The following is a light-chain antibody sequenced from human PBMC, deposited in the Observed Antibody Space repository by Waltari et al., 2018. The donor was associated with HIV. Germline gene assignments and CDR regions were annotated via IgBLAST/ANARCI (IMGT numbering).Light chain of an antibody. CDR3: QTYDGSLSGSVV. CDR1: SSNVGARFA. V-gene: IGLV1-40*01. Sequence: QSVLTQPPSVSVAPGQTATIPCPGGSSNVGARFAVHWYQQYPGAAPKLLIYGNNRPSGGADRFSGSKSGTSASLAITGVQAEEEADYYCQTYDGSLSGSVVFGGGTKLTVL. J-gene: IGLJ2*01. CDR2: GN.